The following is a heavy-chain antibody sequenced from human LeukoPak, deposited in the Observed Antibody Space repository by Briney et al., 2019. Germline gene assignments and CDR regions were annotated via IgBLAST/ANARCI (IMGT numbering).Heavy chain of an antibody. J-gene: IGHJ6*03. Sequence: GGSLRLYCAASGFSFSSYIMNWVRQAPGKGLEWVSHIRSSSSTIYYADSVKGRFTISRDNAKNSLYLQMNSLRAEDTAVYYCATRKCSISACRASSHHCMDFWGKGTTVIVSS. CDR2: IRSSSSTI. D-gene: IGHD3-10*01. CDR1: GFSFSSYI. CDR3: ATRKCSISACRASSHHCMDF. V-gene: IGHV3-48*04.